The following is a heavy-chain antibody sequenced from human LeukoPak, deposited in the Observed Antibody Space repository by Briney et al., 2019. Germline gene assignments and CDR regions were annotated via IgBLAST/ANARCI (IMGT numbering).Heavy chain of an antibody. CDR1: GGSISSYY. J-gene: IGHJ4*02. CDR3: ARDNRAGPYSSSSEGIDY. D-gene: IGHD6-6*01. Sequence: SETLSLTCTVSGGSISSYYWSWIRQPPGKGLEWIGYIYYSGSTNYNPSLKSRVTISVDTSKNQFSLKLSSVTAADTAVYYCARDNRAGPYSSSSEGIDYWGQGTLVTVSS. V-gene: IGHV4-59*01. CDR2: IYYSGST.